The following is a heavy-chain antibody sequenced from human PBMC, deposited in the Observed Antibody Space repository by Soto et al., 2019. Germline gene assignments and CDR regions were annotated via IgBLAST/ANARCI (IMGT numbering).Heavy chain of an antibody. CDR1: GFTFGTYG. V-gene: IGHV3-21*01. CDR3: ARDGSSSWSLAQMYYYYGMDV. Sequence: EVQLVESGGGLVKPGGSLRLSVAAPGFTFGTYGRTWFGQPPGKGREGASSISISSSYIYYADSVKGRFTISRDNAKNSLYLQMNSLRAEDTAVYYCARDGSSSWSLAQMYYYYGMDVWGQGTTVTVSS. J-gene: IGHJ6*02. CDR2: ISISSSYI. D-gene: IGHD6-13*01.